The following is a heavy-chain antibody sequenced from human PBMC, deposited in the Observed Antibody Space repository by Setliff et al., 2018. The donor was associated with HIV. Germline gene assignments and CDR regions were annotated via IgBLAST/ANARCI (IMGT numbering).Heavy chain of an antibody. CDR2: INHSGST. V-gene: IGHV4-34*01. CDR1: GGSFSGYY. Sequence: PSETLSLTCAVFGGSFSGYYWSWIRQPPGRGLEWIGVINHSGSTDYNPSLKSRVTISVDTSKNQFSLNLSSVTAADTAVYYCARYDYGDFDYWGQGTPVTVPQ. J-gene: IGHJ4*02. CDR3: ARYDYGDFDY. D-gene: IGHD4-17*01.